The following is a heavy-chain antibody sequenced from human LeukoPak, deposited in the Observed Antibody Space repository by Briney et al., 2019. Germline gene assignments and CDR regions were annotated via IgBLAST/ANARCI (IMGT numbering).Heavy chain of an antibody. CDR1: GDSISCSTCF. D-gene: IGHD6-19*01. Sequence: PSETLSLTCTVSGDSISCSTCFWGWIRQPPGKGLEWIGTMSYSESTYYNPSLKSRVTISVDTSKNQFSLKLSSVTAADTAVYYCAAPGGSGWYVGYYYYGMDVWGQGTTVTVSS. CDR2: MSYSEST. J-gene: IGHJ6*02. V-gene: IGHV4-39*01. CDR3: AAPGGSGWYVGYYYYGMDV.